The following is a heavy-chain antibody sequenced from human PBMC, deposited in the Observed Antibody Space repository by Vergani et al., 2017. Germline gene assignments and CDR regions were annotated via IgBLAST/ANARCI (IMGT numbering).Heavy chain of an antibody. V-gene: IGHV1-46*03. CDR1: GYTFTNYY. CDR3: ARPHGDILPPDPRRLDY. Sequence: QVLLVQSGAEVKKPGASVRVSCKTSGYTFTNYYIHWVRQAPGQGLKWMGIINPSGGSTTYAQQFQGRLTMTRDTSTSTVYMDLSNLRSEDTAVYYCARPHGDILPPDPRRLDYWGQGTLVTVSS. J-gene: IGHJ4*02. CDR2: INPSGGST.